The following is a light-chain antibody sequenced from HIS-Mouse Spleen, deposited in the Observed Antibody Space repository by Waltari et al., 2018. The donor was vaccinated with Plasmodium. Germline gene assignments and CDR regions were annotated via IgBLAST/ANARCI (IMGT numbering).Light chain of an antibody. CDR1: SSDVGGYNS. Sequence: QSALTQPASVSGSPGQSITISCTGTSSDVGGYNSVSWYQQHPGKAPKFMIYDVSNRPSGVSNRFSGSKSGNTASLTISGLQAEDEADYYCSSYTSSSTLNYVFGTGTKVTVL. CDR3: SSYTSSSTLNYV. CDR2: DVS. J-gene: IGLJ1*01. V-gene: IGLV2-14*03.